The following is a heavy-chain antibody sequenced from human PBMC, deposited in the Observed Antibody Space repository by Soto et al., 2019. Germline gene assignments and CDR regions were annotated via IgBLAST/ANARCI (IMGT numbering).Heavy chain of an antibody. Sequence: QVQLQESGPGLVKPSETLSLTCTVSGGSITSNYWSWIRQPPGKGLEWIGYMYYSGGSNYNPSLKSRVTMSPDTLKNQFSLKLSSVTAADTAVYYCARRGRGYSYYYGTDVWGQGTTVTVSS. D-gene: IGHD5-12*01. CDR3: ARRGRGYSYYYGTDV. V-gene: IGHV4-59*08. CDR2: MYYSGGS. J-gene: IGHJ6*02. CDR1: GGSITSNY.